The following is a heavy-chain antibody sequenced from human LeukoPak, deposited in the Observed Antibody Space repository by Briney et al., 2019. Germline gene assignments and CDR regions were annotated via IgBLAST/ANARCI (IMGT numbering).Heavy chain of an antibody. V-gene: IGHV3-7*01. CDR3: ARSRATNDY. D-gene: IGHD1-26*01. CDR1: GFTFKNYR. CDR2: MKDDGNEI. J-gene: IGHJ4*02. Sequence: PGGSLRLPCTASGFTFKNYRMTWVRQAPGKGLEWVASMKDDGNEIQYVDSVKGRFTISRDNAKNSLYLQMNNLRAEDTAVYYCARSRATNDYWGQGTLVTVSS.